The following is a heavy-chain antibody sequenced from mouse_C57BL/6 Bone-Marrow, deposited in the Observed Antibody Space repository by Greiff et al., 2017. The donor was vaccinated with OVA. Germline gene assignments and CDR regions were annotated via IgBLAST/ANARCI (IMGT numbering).Heavy chain of an antibody. CDR2: INPYNGDT. CDR3: ARAGMWVLYYYAMDY. V-gene: IGHV1-20*01. J-gene: IGHJ4*01. Sequence: EVQLQQSGPELVKPGDSVKISCKASGYSFTGYFMNWVMQSHGKSLEWIGRINPYNGDTFFNQKFKGKATLTVDKSSSTAHMEIRSLTSEDSAVYYCARAGMWVLYYYAMDYWGQGTSVTVSS. CDR1: GYSFTGYF.